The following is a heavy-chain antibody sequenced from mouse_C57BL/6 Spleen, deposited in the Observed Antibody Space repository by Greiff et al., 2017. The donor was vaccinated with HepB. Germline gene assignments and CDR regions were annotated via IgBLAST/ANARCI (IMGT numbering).Heavy chain of an antibody. V-gene: IGHV5-4*01. CDR2: ISDGGSYT. CDR1: GFTFSSYA. J-gene: IGHJ3*01. Sequence: EVKLMESGGGLVKPGGSLKLSCAASGFTFSSYAMSWVRQTPEKRLEWVATISDGGSYTYYPDNVKGRFTISRDNAKNNLYLQMSHLKSEDTAMYYCARDALRGSSPWFAYWGQGTLVTVSA. CDR3: ARDALRGSSPWFAY. D-gene: IGHD1-1*01.